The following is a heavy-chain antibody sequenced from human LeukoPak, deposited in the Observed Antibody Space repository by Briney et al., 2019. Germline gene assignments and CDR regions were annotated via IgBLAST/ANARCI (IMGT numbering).Heavy chain of an antibody. CDR3: ARHQLRGFLDDN. V-gene: IGHV4-34*01. D-gene: IGHD3-10*01. J-gene: IGHJ4*02. CDR2: INHSGST. Sequence: SETLSLTCAVYGGSFSGYYWSWIRQPPGKGLEWIGEINHSGSTNYNPSLKSRVTISVDTSKNQFSLKLSSVTAADTAVYYCARHQLRGFLDDNWGQGTLVTVSS. CDR1: GGSFSGYY.